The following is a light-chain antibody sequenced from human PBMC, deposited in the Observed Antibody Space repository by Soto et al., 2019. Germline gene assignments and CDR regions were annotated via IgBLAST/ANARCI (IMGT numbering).Light chain of an antibody. J-gene: IGKJ3*01. V-gene: IGKV1-9*01. Sequence: IQLTQSPSSLSASVGDRVTITCRASQGISSYLAWYQQKPGKAPKLLIYAASTLQSGVPSRFSGSGSGTDFTLTISSLQPVDFATYYCQQLNSYPQTFGPGTKVDIK. CDR1: QGISSY. CDR3: QQLNSYPQT. CDR2: AAS.